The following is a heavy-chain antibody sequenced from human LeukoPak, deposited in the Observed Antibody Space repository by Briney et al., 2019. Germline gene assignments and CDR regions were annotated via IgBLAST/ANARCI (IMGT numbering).Heavy chain of an antibody. CDR2: ISYDGSSK. CDR1: GFTFSSYA. Sequence: PGGSLRLSCAASGFTFSSYATHWVRQAPGKGLEWVAVISYDGSSKYYADSVKGRFTISRDNSKNTLYLQMNSLRAEDTAVYYCARAYCGGDCYSAYWGQGTLVTVSS. CDR3: ARAYCGGDCYSAY. D-gene: IGHD2-21*02. V-gene: IGHV3-30*04. J-gene: IGHJ4*02.